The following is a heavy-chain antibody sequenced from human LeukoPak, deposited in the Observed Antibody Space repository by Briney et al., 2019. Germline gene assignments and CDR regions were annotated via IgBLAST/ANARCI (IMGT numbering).Heavy chain of an antibody. D-gene: IGHD6-13*01. CDR2: IRYDGNIK. CDR3: AKGGSSSWDYFDY. V-gene: IGHV3-30*02. Sequence: GGSLRLSCAASGFSFSSYGMHWVRQAPGKGLEWVAFIRYDGNIKHYADSVKGRFTISRDSSKNTLHLQMNSLRPEDTAVYYCAKGGSSSWDYFDYWGQGALVTVSS. J-gene: IGHJ4*02. CDR1: GFSFSSYG.